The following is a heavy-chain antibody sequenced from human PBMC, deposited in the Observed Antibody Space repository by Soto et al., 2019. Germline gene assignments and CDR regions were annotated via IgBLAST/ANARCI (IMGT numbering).Heavy chain of an antibody. CDR1: GDSVSSNRAA. CDR2: TYYRSKGYN. D-gene: IGHD2-15*01. CDR3: ARDDIVVVVAASTRSTGGFDP. J-gene: IGHJ5*02. Sequence: KQSQPLSLTCAISGDSVSSNRAAWNWIRQSPSRGLEWLGRTYYRSKGYNDYAVSVKSRITINAETYKNQFSMQLNSVTPEDKNVYNSARDDIVVVVAASTRSTGGFDPWGQGTLVTASS. V-gene: IGHV6-1*01.